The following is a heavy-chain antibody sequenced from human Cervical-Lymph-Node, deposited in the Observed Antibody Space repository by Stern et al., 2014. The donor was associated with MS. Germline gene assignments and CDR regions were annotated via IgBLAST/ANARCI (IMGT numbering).Heavy chain of an antibody. Sequence: EVQLAESGGGLVKPGGSLRLSCAASGFTFSSYSMNWVRQAPGKGLECVASLSSGGRYIYYADSLKGRFTISRDNAKNSLYLQMNSLRAEDTAVYYCARGRGGNYRYYFDYWGQGTLVTVSS. CDR2: LSSGGRYI. J-gene: IGHJ4*02. CDR1: GFTFSSYS. CDR3: ARGRGGNYRYYFDY. V-gene: IGHV3-21*01. D-gene: IGHD4-23*01.